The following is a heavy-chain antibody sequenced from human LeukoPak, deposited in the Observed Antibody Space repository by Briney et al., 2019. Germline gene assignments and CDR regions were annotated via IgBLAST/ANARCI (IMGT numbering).Heavy chain of an antibody. J-gene: IGHJ4*02. CDR1: GFTFSSYA. D-gene: IGHD3-22*01. CDR2: ISGSGGST. V-gene: IGHV3-23*01. CDR3: AKYIVVVITSTGGGFDY. Sequence: GGSLRLSCAASGFTFSSYAMSWVRQAPGKGLEWVSAISGSGGSTYYADSVKGRFTISRDNSKNTLYLQMNSLRAEDTAVYYCAKYIVVVITSTGGGFDYWGQGTLVTVSS.